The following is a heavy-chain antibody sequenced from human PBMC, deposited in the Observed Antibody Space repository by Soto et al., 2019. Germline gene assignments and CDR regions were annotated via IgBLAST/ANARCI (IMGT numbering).Heavy chain of an antibody. V-gene: IGHV5-51*01. J-gene: IGHJ3*02. Sequence: PGESLKISSKGSGYSFTTYWIGWVRQMPGKGLEWMGNIYPGDSDTRNNPSFQGQVTMSADKSISTAYLQWSSLKASDTAIYYCGRARWTSGYCSGGTCPGAFDIWGQGTMVTVSS. CDR3: GRARWTSGYCSGGTCPGAFDI. CDR1: GYSFTTYW. D-gene: IGHD2-15*01. CDR2: IYPGDSDT.